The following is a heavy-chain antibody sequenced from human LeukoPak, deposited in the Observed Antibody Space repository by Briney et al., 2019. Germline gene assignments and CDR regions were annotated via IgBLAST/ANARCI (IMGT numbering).Heavy chain of an antibody. J-gene: IGHJ6*03. Sequence: ASVKVSCKASGYTFTSYDINWVRQATGQGLEWMGWMNPNSGNTGYAQKFQGRVTMTRNTSISTAYMELSSLRSEDTAVYYCARETPFPYYYGSGSSLRGYYYYYYMDVWGKGTTVTISS. V-gene: IGHV1-8*01. CDR1: GYTFTSYD. CDR2: MNPNSGNT. D-gene: IGHD3-10*01. CDR3: ARETPFPYYYGSGSSLRGYYYYYYMDV.